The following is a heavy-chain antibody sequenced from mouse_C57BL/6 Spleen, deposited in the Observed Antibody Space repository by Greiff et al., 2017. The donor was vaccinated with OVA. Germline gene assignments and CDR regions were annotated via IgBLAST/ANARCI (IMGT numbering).Heavy chain of an antibody. CDR3: ARAITTDYFDY. CDR2: ISYDGSN. Sequence: EVKLVESGPGLVKPSQSLSLTCSVTGYSITSGYYWNWIRQFPGNKLEWMGYISYDGSNNYNPSLKNRISITRDTSKNQFFLKLNSVTTEDTATYYCARAITTDYFDYWGQGTTLTVSS. D-gene: IGHD1-1*01. V-gene: IGHV3-6*01. CDR1: GYSITSGYY. J-gene: IGHJ2*01.